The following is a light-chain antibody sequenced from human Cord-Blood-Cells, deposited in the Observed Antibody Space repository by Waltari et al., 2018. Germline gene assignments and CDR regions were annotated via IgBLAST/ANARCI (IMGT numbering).Light chain of an antibody. CDR3: MQALQTPVT. J-gene: IGKJ4*01. Sequence: DIVMTQSPLSLPVTPGEPASISCRSSQSLLHSNGYNYLDWYLQKPGQSPQLLIYLGSNRASGVPDGFSGSGSGTDFTLKISRVEAEDVGVYYCMQALQTPVTFGGGTKVEIK. CDR1: QSLLHSNGYNY. CDR2: LGS. V-gene: IGKV2-28*01.